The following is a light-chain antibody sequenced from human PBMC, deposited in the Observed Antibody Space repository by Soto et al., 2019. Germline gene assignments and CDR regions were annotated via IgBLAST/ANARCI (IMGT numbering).Light chain of an antibody. CDR2: EVD. Sequence: QSALKHPASVSGSPGQSITISCTGTGSDIGYFNYVSWYQQQPGKAPKLMIYEVDNRPSGVSIRFSGSKSGSTASLTISGLQAEDEADYYCKSYAVGSTYVFGTGTKVTV. CDR3: KSYAVGSTYV. J-gene: IGLJ1*01. CDR1: GSDIGYFNY. V-gene: IGLV2-14*01.